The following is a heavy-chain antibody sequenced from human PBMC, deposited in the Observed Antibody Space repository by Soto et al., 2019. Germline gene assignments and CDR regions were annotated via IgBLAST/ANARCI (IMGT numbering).Heavy chain of an antibody. D-gene: IGHD5-18*01. CDR1: GGSISSGDYY. CDR3: AADRGYSYGYFDY. V-gene: IGHV4-30-4*01. CDR2: IYHSGST. J-gene: IGHJ4*02. Sequence: SETLSLTCTVSGGSISSGDYYWSWIRQPPGKGLEWIGYIYHSGSTNYNPSLKSRVTISVDTSKNQLSLKLSSVTAADMAIYYCAADRGYSYGYFDYWGQGTLVTVSS.